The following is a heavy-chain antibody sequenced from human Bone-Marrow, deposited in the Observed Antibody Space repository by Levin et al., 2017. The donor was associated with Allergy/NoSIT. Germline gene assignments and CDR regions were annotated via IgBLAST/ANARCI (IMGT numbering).Heavy chain of an antibody. CDR2: IKQDGSEK. CDR3: AREAYVVGNLHNIDY. J-gene: IGHJ4*02. CDR1: GFTFSSYW. D-gene: IGHD1-26*01. V-gene: IGHV3-7*01. Sequence: GGSLRLSCAASGFTFSSYWMSWVRQAPGKGLEWVANIKQDGSEKYYVDSVKGRFTISRDNAKNSLYLQMNSLRAEDTAVYYCAREAYVVGNLHNIDYWGQGTLVTVSS.